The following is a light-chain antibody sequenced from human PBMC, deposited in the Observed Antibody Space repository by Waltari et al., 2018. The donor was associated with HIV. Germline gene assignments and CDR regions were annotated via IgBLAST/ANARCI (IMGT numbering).Light chain of an antibody. J-gene: IGLJ2*01. V-gene: IGLV1-47*01. CDR1: SSNIGANW. CDR2: RNN. CDR3: AAWDDNLSAVV. Sequence: QSVLTKPPSKSGTPGQRVTISCSGSSSNIGANWVCWFQQPPGTAPKLLIYRNNQRPSGVPDRYSASKSGTSASLAISDLRADDEADYYCAAWDDNLSAVVFGGRTKLSVL.